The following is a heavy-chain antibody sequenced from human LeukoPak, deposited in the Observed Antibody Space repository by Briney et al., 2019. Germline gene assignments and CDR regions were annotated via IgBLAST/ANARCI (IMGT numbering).Heavy chain of an antibody. CDR1: GDSISTYY. V-gene: IGHV4-59*08. Sequence: SETLSLTCTVSGDSISTYYWSWIRQPPGKGPEWIGYIDYSGSTAYNPSLNGRVAVSLDASKNQFSLKLRSVTAADTAVYYCARLNGGNWGPGILVTVSS. J-gene: IGHJ4*02. CDR3: ARLNGGN. D-gene: IGHD4-23*01. CDR2: IDYSGST.